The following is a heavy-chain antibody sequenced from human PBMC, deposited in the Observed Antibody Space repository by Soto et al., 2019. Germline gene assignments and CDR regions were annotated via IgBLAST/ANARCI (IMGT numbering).Heavy chain of an antibody. Sequence: QVQLVQSGAEVKKPGASVKVSCKASGYTFTRYAMHWVRQAPGQRLEWIGWINAGNGNTKYSQKFQGRVTINRDTSASTSYIELSSLRSEDTAVYYCARGLQADYWGQGTLVTVSS. CDR2: INAGNGNT. CDR1: GYTFTRYA. CDR3: ARGLQADY. V-gene: IGHV1-3*01. J-gene: IGHJ4*02.